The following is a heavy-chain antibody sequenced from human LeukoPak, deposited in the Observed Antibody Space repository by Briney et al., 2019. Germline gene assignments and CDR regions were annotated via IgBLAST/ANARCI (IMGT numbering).Heavy chain of an antibody. CDR2: LYDSGST. CDR3: ARHGGYSKHLYDP. Sequence: SETLSLTCTVSGGSISSYYWSWIRQPPGKGLEWIGYLYDSGSTNYNPSLKSRVTISVDMSKSQFSLKLSSLTAADTAVYYCARHGGYSKHLYDPWGQGTLVTVSS. V-gene: IGHV4-59*08. CDR1: GGSISSYY. J-gene: IGHJ5*02. D-gene: IGHD4-11*01.